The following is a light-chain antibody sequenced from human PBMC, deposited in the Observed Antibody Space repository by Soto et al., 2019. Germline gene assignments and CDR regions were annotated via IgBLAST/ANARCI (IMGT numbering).Light chain of an antibody. V-gene: IGLV2-11*01. Sequence: SALTQPRSLSGSPGQSVTLSCTGNSSVVGGYNYVSWYQQHPGKAPKLMIYDVTKRPSGVPDRFSGSKSGNTASPTISGLQAEDEADYSCCSYAGNYIWVFGGGTKVTVL. CDR1: SSVVGGYNY. CDR3: CSYAGNYIWV. CDR2: DVT. J-gene: IGLJ2*01.